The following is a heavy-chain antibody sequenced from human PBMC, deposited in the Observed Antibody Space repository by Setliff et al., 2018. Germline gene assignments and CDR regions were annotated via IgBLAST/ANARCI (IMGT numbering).Heavy chain of an antibody. CDR3: ARDLSASPYYYYYMDV. V-gene: IGHV3-48*01. CDR2: ISSSSSTI. CDR1: GFTFSDYS. J-gene: IGHJ6*03. Sequence: GGSLRLSCAASGFTFSDYSMNWVRQAPGKGLEWVSDISSSSSTIYYADSVKGRFTISRDNAQNSLYLQMNSLRAEDTAVYYCARDLSASPYYYYYMDVWGKGTTVTVSS.